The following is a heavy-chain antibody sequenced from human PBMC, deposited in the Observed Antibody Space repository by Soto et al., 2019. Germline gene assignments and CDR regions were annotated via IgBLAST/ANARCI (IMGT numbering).Heavy chain of an antibody. V-gene: IGHV3-23*01. CDR2: ISSSGVST. D-gene: IGHD3-22*01. J-gene: IGHJ4*02. CDR1: GFSFSSYA. CDR3: ARLSRDYDSSGYYLDPLDY. Sequence: SGGSLRLSCGASGFSFSSYAMSWVRQAPGKGLEWVSGISSSGVSTYYADSVKGRFTISRDNSKNTLYLQMNSLRAEDTAVYYCARLSRDYDSSGYYLDPLDYWGQGTLVTVSS.